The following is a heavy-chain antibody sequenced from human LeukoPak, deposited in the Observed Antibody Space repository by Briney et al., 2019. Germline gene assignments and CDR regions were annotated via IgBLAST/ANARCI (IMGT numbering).Heavy chain of an antibody. CDR2: ISGSGGTK. CDR3: AKGGANWFDP. Sequence: PGGSLRLSCAASGFTFSSYAMSWVRQAPGKGLEWVSAISGSGGTKYSADSGKGRSTISRDNSKNTLYLQMNSLRAEYTAVYYCAKGGANWFDPWGQGTPVTVSS. V-gene: IGHV3-23*01. J-gene: IGHJ5*02. CDR1: GFTFSSYA.